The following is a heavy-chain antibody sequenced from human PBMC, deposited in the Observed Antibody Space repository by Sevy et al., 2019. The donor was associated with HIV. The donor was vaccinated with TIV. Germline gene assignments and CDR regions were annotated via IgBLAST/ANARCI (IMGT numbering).Heavy chain of an antibody. CDR3: ARGRGYIVVVPAAMRGDYYYGMDV. D-gene: IGHD2-2*01. Sequence: ASVKVSCKASGYTFTGYYMHWVRQAPGQGLEWMGRINPNSGGTNYAQTFQGRVTMTRDTSISTAYMELSRLRSDDTAVYYCARGRGYIVVVPAAMRGDYYYGMDVWGQGTTVTVSS. CDR1: GYTFTGYY. V-gene: IGHV1-2*06. J-gene: IGHJ6*02. CDR2: INPNSGGT.